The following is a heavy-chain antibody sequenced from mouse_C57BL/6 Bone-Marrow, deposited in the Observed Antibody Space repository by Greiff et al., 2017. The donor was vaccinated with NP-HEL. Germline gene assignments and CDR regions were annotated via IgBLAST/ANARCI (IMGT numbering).Heavy chain of an antibody. CDR2: IWSGGSA. CDR3: ARKHDGSSYYAMDY. Sequence: VQLQQSGPGLVQPSQSLSITCTVSGFSLTSYGVHWVRQSPGKGLEWLGVIWSGGSADYNAAFISRLSISKDNSKSQVVLKRNSLQADDTAIYYCARKHDGSSYYAMDYWGQGTSVTVSS. V-gene: IGHV2-2*01. CDR1: GFSLTSYG. D-gene: IGHD1-1*01. J-gene: IGHJ4*01.